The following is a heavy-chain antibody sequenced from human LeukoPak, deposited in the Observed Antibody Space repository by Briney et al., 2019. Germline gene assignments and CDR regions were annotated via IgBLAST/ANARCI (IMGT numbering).Heavy chain of an antibody. CDR1: GFTLSSYA. V-gene: IGHV3-23*01. Sequence: GGSLRLSCAASGFTLSSYAMNWVRQAPGKGLEWVSGISKNGGNTYYADSVQGRFTISRDNSKNTLYLQMNSLRAEDTAIYYCARGSHYDSGSNSYDYWGQGTLVTVSS. CDR2: ISKNGGNT. D-gene: IGHD3-10*01. CDR3: ARGSHYDSGSNSYDY. J-gene: IGHJ4*02.